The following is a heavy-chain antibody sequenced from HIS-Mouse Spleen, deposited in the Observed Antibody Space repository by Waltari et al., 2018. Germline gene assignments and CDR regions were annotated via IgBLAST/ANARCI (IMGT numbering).Heavy chain of an antibody. V-gene: IGHV1-18*01. CDR1: GYTFTSYG. Sequence: QVQLVQSGAEVKKPGASVKVSCKASGYTFTSYGISRVRPAPGQGLEWMGWISAYNGNTNYAQKLQGRVTMTTDTSTSTAYMELRSLRSDDTAVYYCARSESRFLEWLDWFDPWGQGTLVTVSS. J-gene: IGHJ5*02. CDR2: ISAYNGNT. D-gene: IGHD3-3*01. CDR3: ARSESRFLEWLDWFDP.